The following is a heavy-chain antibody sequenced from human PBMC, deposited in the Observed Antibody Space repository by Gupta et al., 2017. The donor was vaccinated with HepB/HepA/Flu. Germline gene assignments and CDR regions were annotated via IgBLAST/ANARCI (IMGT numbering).Heavy chain of an antibody. J-gene: IGHJ4*02. CDR2: INNIERT. CDR3: AGQRPSGDRFFDS. D-gene: IGHD2-21*02. Sequence: QVQLQEECPGVVRPSETLSPTCNVSGVPVSSYYWNWIRQAPGKGLEYIGYINNIERTNYNPAHRKRVSISADTSKTPVALKLQYGLDADTALYFCAGQRPSGDRFFDSWGQGILVTVSS. CDR1: GVPVSSYY. V-gene: IGHV4-4*08.